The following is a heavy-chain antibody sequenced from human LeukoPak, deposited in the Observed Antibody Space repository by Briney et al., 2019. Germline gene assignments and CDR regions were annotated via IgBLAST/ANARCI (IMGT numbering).Heavy chain of an antibody. J-gene: IGHJ4*02. D-gene: IGHD2-15*01. Sequence: GGSLRLSCATSGLTFRNYAMSWVRQAPGKGLEWVSVICANDGNTYYADAVKGRFTISRDNSKDTLYLQMDSLRAEDTAVYYCAKGSGSSCYSPCDYWGQGILVTVSS. CDR1: GLTFRNYA. CDR2: ICANDGNT. CDR3: AKGSGSSCYSPCDY. V-gene: IGHV3-23*01.